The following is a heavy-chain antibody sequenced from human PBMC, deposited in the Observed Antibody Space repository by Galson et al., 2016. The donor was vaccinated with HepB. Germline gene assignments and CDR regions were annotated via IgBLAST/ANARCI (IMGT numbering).Heavy chain of an antibody. CDR2: IRSSSNTI. V-gene: IGHV3-48*02. CDR3: ARGFWFGLGRKYGMDV. J-gene: IGHJ6*02. D-gene: IGHD3-10*01. CDR1: GFTFSSYS. Sequence: SLRLSCAASGFTFSSYSMNWVRQAPGKGLEWVSYIRSSSNTIYYAALVKGRFTISRDNAKNSLFLQMKSLRDEDTAVYSCARGFWFGLGRKYGMDVWGQGTTVTVSS.